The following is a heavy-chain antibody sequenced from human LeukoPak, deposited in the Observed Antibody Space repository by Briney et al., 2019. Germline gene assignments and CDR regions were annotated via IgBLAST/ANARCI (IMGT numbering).Heavy chain of an antibody. V-gene: IGHV3-23*01. CDR1: GFTFSSYA. J-gene: IGHJ4*02. Sequence: GGSLRPPCAASGFTFSSYAMSWVRQAPGKGLEWVSVISCSDGSTYHADSMKGRFTISRDNSKNTLYLQMNSLRAEDTAVYYCAKSGYCSGGSCFAWVDYWGQGTLVTVSS. CDR3: AKSGYCSGGSCFAWVDY. D-gene: IGHD2-15*01. CDR2: ISCSDGST.